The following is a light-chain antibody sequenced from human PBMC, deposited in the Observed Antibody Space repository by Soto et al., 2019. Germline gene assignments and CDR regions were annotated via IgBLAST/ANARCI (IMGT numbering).Light chain of an antibody. CDR2: AAS. Sequence: DIQLTQSPSFLSASVGDRVTITCRASQGISSYLAWYQQKPGKAPKFLIYAASTLQSGVPSRFSGSGSGTEFTLTISSLQPEYFATYYCQVLNDYPIPFGQETRLEIK. J-gene: IGKJ5*01. CDR1: QGISSY. V-gene: IGKV1-9*01. CDR3: QVLNDYPIP.